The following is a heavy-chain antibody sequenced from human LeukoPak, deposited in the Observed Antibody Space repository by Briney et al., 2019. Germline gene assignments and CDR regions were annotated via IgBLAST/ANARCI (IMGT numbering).Heavy chain of an antibody. V-gene: IGHV1-69*05. CDR3: ARGVVVPVAILGYFNY. CDR2: IIPIFGTS. Sequence: ASVTVSCKASGGTFSSYAMSWVGQAPGQGLEWVGGIIPIFGTSNYAQKFQGRVTITTDKSTSTAYMELSSLRSEDTAVYYCARGVVVPVAILGYFNYGGRGNRVTVSS. J-gene: IGHJ4*02. D-gene: IGHD2-2*02. CDR1: GGTFSSYA.